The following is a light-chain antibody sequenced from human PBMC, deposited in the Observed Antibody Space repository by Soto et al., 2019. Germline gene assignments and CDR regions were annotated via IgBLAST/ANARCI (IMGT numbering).Light chain of an antibody. Sequence: DIQMTQSPSYVSASVGDRVTITCRASQGIKNWLAWYQQKPGKAPNLLIYTGSSLQSGVPSRFSGSGSGTDFTLTINSLQPEDFASYYCLQDYGDSWTFGQGTKVDIK. CDR3: LQDYGDSWT. V-gene: IGKV1-12*01. CDR1: QGIKNW. CDR2: TGS. J-gene: IGKJ1*01.